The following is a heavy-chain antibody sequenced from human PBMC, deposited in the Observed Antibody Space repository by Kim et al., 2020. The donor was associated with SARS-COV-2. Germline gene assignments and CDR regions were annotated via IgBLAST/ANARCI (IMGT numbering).Heavy chain of an antibody. J-gene: IGHJ4*02. Sequence: GGSLRLSCAASGFTFSSYAMHWVRQAPGKGLDWVAVISYDGSNKFYADSVKGQFTISRDNSKNTLYLQMNSLRAEDTAVYYCARDGPLVRGVIIGAGDYWGQGTLVTVSS. CDR1: GFTFSSYA. CDR2: ISYDGSNK. V-gene: IGHV3-30-3*01. D-gene: IGHD3-10*01. CDR3: ARDGPLVRGVIIGAGDY.